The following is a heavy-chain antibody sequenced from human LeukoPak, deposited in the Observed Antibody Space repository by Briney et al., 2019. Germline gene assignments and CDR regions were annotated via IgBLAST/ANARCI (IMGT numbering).Heavy chain of an antibody. D-gene: IGHD2-21*01. CDR1: GFTLSGYW. Sequence: PGGSLRLSCAASGFTLSGYWMHWVRQAPGEGLVWVSRMNSDGTVTTYADSVRGRFTISRDNAKNTLYLQMSSLRAEDTAVYYCARYVVASACFDSWGQGTPVTVSP. V-gene: IGHV3-74*01. CDR3: ARYVVASACFDS. J-gene: IGHJ4*02. CDR2: MNSDGTVT.